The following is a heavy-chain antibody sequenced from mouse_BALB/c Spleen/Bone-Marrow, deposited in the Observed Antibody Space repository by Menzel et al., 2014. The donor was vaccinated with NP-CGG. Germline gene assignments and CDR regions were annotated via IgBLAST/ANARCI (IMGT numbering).Heavy chain of an antibody. CDR3: AREAYYDYDEGFAY. CDR1: GYTFTSYY. V-gene: IGHV1S56*01. Sequence: VQLQQSGPELVKPGASVKMSCKASGYTFTSYYIHWVKQRPGQGLEWIGWIYPGDGSTKYNEKFKGKTTLTADKSSSTAYMLLSSLTSEDSAIYLCAREAYYDYDEGFAYWGQGTLVTVSA. J-gene: IGHJ3*01. CDR2: IYPGDGST. D-gene: IGHD2-4*01.